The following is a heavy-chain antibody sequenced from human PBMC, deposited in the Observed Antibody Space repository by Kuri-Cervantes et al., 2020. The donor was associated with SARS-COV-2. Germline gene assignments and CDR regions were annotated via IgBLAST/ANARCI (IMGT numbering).Heavy chain of an antibody. J-gene: IGHJ6*03. CDR1: GLTFSDYY. V-gene: IGHV3-11*04. CDR3: AKQSPAQWELLNPYYYYYMDV. CDR2: ISSSGSTI. D-gene: IGHD1-26*01. Sequence: GESLKISCAASGLTFSDYYMSWIRQAPGKGLEWVSYISSSGSTIYYADSVKGRFTISRDNAKNSLYLQMNSLRAEDTAVYYCAKQSPAQWELLNPYYYYYMDVWGKGTTVTVSS.